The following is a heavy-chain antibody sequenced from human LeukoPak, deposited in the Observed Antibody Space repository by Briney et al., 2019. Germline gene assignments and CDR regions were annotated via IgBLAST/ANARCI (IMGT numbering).Heavy chain of an antibody. J-gene: IGHJ5*02. CDR3: AKDGVAAAGTQGVYYNWFDP. CDR1: GFTFSSYG. Sequence: PGRSLRLSCAASGFTFSSYGMSWVRQAPGKGLEWVSAISGSGGSTYYADSVKGRFTISRDNSKNTLYLQMNSLRAEDTAVYYCAKDGVAAAGTQGVYYNWFDPWGQGTLVTVSS. CDR2: ISGSGGST. D-gene: IGHD6-13*01. V-gene: IGHV3-23*01.